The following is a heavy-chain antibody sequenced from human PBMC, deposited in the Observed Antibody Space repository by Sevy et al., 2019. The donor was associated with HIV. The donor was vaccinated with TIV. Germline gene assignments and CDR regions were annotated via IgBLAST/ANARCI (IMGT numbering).Heavy chain of an antibody. CDR2: IDSTSSDI. CDR3: AREGGYTAQGTDV. J-gene: IGHJ6*02. D-gene: IGHD5-12*01. Sequence: GGSLRLSCTASGFTFSSYSMNWVRQAPGKGLEWLSYIDSTSSDIYYADSVKGRFTVSRDNAKNSLYVQMNSLRGEDTAVYYCAREGGYTAQGTDVWGQGTTVTVSS. CDR1: GFTFSSYS. V-gene: IGHV3-48*01.